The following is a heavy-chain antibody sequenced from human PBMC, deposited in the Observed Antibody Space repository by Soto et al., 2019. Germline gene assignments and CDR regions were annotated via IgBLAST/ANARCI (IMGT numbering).Heavy chain of an antibody. Sequence: SETLSLTCTVSGGSISSYYWSWIRQPPGKGLEWIGYIYYSGSTNYNPSLKSRVTISVDTSKNQFSLKLSSVTAADTAVYYCARESAGTTHFDYWXQGTLVTVSS. CDR2: IYYSGST. D-gene: IGHD1-1*01. CDR3: ARESAGTTHFDY. V-gene: IGHV4-59*01. J-gene: IGHJ4*02. CDR1: GGSISSYY.